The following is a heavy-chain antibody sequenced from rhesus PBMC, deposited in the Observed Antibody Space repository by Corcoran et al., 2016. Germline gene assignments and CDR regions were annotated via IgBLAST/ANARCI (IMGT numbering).Heavy chain of an antibody. CDR3: ARDHNTMFNYWYFDL. D-gene: IGHD3-3*01. Sequence: QVQLHQWGEGLVKPPETLSLTCAVYGDSISGYYYWSWIRQPPGKGLEWIGYIYGNTASPNYNPSLKNRVTISKDTSKNQFSLKLNSVTAADTAVYYCARDHNTMFNYWYFDLWGPGTPITISS. J-gene: IGHJ2*01. CDR1: GDSISGYYY. V-gene: IGHV4-73*01. CDR2: IYGNTASP.